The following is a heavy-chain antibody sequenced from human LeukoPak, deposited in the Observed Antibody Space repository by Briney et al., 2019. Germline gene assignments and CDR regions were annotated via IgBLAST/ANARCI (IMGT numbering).Heavy chain of an antibody. CDR1: GFSFIDYY. CDR3: ARGGGYDSGYPRYFDL. CDR2: ISSPGSTT. Sequence: PGGSLKLSCAASGFSFIDYYMSWIRQAPGKGLEWVSWVSFISSPGSTTYYADSVKGRFTISRDNAKNSLYLQMNSLSAGDTAVYYCARGGGYDSGYPRYFDLWGRGTLVTVSS. V-gene: IGHV3-11*01. J-gene: IGHJ2*01. D-gene: IGHD3-9*01.